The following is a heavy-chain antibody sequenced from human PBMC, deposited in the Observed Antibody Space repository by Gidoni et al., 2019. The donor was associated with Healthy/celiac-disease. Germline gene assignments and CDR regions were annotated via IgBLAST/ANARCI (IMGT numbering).Heavy chain of an antibody. CDR3: AKDRYDSSGYYPLFWY. CDR2: ISGSGGST. J-gene: IGHJ4*02. D-gene: IGHD3-22*01. Sequence: EVQLLASGGGLVQPGGSLKLSWAASGFTFSSYAMSWVRQAPGKGLEWVSAISGSGGSTYYADSVKGRFTISRDNSKNTLYLQMNSLRAEDTAVYYCAKDRYDSSGYYPLFWYWGQGTLVTVSS. V-gene: IGHV3-23*01. CDR1: GFTFSSYA.